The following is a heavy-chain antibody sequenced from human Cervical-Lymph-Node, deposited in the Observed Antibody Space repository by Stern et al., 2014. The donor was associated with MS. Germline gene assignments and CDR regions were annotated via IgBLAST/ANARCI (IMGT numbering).Heavy chain of an antibody. Sequence: EDQLVESGGGWVQPGGSLRLSCAASGITLRNHIMTWVRQPPGKGPEWVSSISGISGSTYYADSVKGRFSVSSDNSLEMNSLRVEDTARYYCAGARGYDYVSYWGPGTLVTVSS. CDR3: AGARGYDYVSY. D-gene: IGHD3-16*01. CDR2: ISGISGST. V-gene: IGHV3-23*04. J-gene: IGHJ4*02. CDR1: GITLRNHI.